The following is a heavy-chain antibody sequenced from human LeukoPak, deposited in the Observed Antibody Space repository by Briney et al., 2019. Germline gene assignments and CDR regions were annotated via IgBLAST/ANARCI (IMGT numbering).Heavy chain of an antibody. V-gene: IGHV4-61*01. Sequence: PSETLSLTCTVSGDSVSRSSYYRTWIRQPPGKGLEWIGYIYYIGSTNYTPSLESRLTMSVDTSKNQFSLRLSSVIAADTAVYYCVRYYDSTGSFDYWGQGTLVTVCS. J-gene: IGHJ4*02. CDR3: VRYYDSTGSFDY. CDR2: IYYIGST. CDR1: GDSVSRSSYY. D-gene: IGHD3-22*01.